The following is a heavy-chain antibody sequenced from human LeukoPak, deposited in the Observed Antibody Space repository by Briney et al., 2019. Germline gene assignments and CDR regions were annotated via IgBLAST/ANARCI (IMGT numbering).Heavy chain of an antibody. CDR1: GVSISNHY. J-gene: IGHJ4*02. D-gene: IGHD2-15*01. Sequence: PSETLSLTCTVSGVSISNHYSSLIRQPPGKGLEWIGYIYYPGNTNYNPSLKSRVTISEDTSKNQVSLKLSSVTAADTAVYYCVRHSRVVAFDYWGQGKPGHRLL. CDR3: VRHSRVVAFDY. V-gene: IGHV4-59*08. CDR2: IYYPGNT.